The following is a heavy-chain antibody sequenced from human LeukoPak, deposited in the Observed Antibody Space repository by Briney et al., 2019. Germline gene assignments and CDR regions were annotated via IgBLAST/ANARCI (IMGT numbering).Heavy chain of an antibody. CDR1: GYTFSSCG. Sequence: RGGSLTLSCAVSGYTFSSCGASCVRHARGEGREWVSSISSSSSYIYYADSVKGRFTISRDNAKNSLYLQMNSLRAEDTAVYYCARENTAALRDYWGQGTLVTVSS. CDR2: ISSSSSYI. V-gene: IGHV3-21*01. CDR3: ARENTAALRDY. J-gene: IGHJ4*02. D-gene: IGHD2-2*01.